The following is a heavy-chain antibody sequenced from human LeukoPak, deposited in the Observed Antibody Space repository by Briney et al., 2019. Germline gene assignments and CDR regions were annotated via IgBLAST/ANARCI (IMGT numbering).Heavy chain of an antibody. D-gene: IGHD1-7*01. Sequence: SQTLSLTCTVSGGSISSGSYYWSWIRQPAGKGLEWIAEINHTGSTDYNPSLKSRVTISVDTSKNQFSLKLASVTAADTAVYYCASGRELELPWQWGHGTLVTVSS. CDR3: ASGRELELPWQ. CDR2: INHTGST. CDR1: GGSISSGSYY. J-gene: IGHJ4*01. V-gene: IGHV4-61*09.